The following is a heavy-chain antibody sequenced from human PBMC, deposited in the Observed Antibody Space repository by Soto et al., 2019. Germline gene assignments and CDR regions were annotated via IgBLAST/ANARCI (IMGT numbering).Heavy chain of an antibody. V-gene: IGHV1-2*04. Sequence: ASVKVSCKASGYTFTGYYMHWVRQAPGQGLEWMGWINPNSGGTNYAQKFQGWVTMTRDTSISTAYMELSRLRSDDTAVYYRAREGRSDQLPLYYFDYWGQGTLVTVSS. J-gene: IGHJ4*02. D-gene: IGHD2-2*01. CDR1: GYTFTGYY. CDR2: INPNSGGT. CDR3: AREGRSDQLPLYYFDY.